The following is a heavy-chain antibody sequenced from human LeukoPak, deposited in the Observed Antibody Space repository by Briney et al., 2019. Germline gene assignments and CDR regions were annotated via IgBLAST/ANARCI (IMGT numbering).Heavy chain of an antibody. CDR2: ISWDGGST. CDR1: GFTFDDYA. J-gene: IGHJ6*03. Sequence: GGSLRLSCAASGFTFDDYAMHWVRQAPGKGLEWVSLISWDGGSTYYADSVKGRFTISRDNSKNSLYLQMNSLRAEDTALYYCAKGTPRTIHYYYYMDVWGKGTTVTVSS. D-gene: IGHD1-14*01. V-gene: IGHV3-43D*03. CDR3: AKGTPRTIHYYYYMDV.